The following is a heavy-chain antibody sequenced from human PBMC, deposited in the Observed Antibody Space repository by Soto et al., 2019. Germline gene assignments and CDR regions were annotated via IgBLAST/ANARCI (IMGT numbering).Heavy chain of an antibody. J-gene: IGHJ4*02. V-gene: IGHV3-30*03. CDR3: VSDRRYGHASVPYS. CDR1: GFTFTSYG. Sequence: QAHLVESGGGVVQPGRSLRLSCAASGFTFTSYGMHWVRQATGTRLEWVAVISYDGGLQHYADSVKGRFTISRDNSKNMVLLQMNSLRAEDTAVYYCVSDRRYGHASVPYSWGQGTLVSVSS. CDR2: ISYDGGLQ. D-gene: IGHD5-18*01.